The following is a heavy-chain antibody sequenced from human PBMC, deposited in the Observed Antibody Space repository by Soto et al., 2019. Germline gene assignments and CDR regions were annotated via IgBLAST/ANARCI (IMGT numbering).Heavy chain of an antibody. D-gene: IGHD3-10*01. CDR3: AKESITMVRGAGHYYGMDV. CDR1: GFTFSSYA. CDR2: ISGSGGST. Sequence: EVQLLESGGGLVQPGGSLRLSCAASGFTFSSYAMSWVRQAPGKGLEWVSAISGSGGSTYYADSVKGRFTISRDNSKNTLYLQMNSLRAEDTAVYYCAKESITMVRGAGHYYGMDVWGQGTTVTVSS. V-gene: IGHV3-23*01. J-gene: IGHJ6*02.